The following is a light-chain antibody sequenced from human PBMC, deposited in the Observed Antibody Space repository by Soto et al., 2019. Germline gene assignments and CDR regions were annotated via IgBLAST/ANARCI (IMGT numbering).Light chain of an antibody. Sequence: QSALTQPRSVSGSPGQSVTISCTGTSSDVGGYNYVSWYQQHPGKAPKLMIYDVSKRPSGVPDRFSGPKSGNTASPTISGLQAEDEADYYCCSYAGSYTHVVFGGGTQLTVL. J-gene: IGLJ2*01. CDR1: SSDVGGYNY. V-gene: IGLV2-11*01. CDR3: CSYAGSYTHVV. CDR2: DVS.